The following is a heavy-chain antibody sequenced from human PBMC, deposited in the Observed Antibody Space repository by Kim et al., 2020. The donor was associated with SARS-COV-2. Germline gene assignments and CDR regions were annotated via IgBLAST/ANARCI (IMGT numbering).Heavy chain of an antibody. CDR3: ARETVYDSRNLDY. CDR1: GFTFSSYS. V-gene: IGHV3-48*02. Sequence: GGSLRLSCAASGFTFSSYSMNWVRQAPGKGLEWVSYISSSSTIYYADSVKGRFTISRDNAKNSLYLQMNSLRDEDTAVYYCARETVYDSRNLDYWGQGTLVTVSS. D-gene: IGHD3-22*01. CDR2: ISSSSTI. J-gene: IGHJ4*02.